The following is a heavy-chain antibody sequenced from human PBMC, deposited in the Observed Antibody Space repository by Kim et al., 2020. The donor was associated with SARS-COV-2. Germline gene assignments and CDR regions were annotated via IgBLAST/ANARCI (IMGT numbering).Heavy chain of an antibody. CDR3: VRHSNYGDYSY. Sequence: THYNPSLKRRVTLSVDTSKNQFSLKLSSVTAADTAVYYCVRHSNYGDYSYWGQGTLVTVSS. J-gene: IGHJ4*02. D-gene: IGHD4-17*01. CDR2: T. V-gene: IGHV4-39*01.